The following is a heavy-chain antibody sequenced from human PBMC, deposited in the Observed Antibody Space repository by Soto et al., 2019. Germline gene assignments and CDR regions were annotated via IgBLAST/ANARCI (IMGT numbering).Heavy chain of an antibody. CDR3: AGNIVATISSFDY. Sequence: QVQLQQWGAGLLKPSETPSLTCAVYGESFSGYYWSWIRQPPGKGLEWIGEINHSGSTNYNPSLKSRVTMSVDTSKNQFSLKLSSVTAADTAMYYCAGNIVATISSFDYWGQGTLVTVSS. D-gene: IGHD5-12*01. CDR2: INHSGST. CDR1: GESFSGYY. J-gene: IGHJ4*02. V-gene: IGHV4-34*02.